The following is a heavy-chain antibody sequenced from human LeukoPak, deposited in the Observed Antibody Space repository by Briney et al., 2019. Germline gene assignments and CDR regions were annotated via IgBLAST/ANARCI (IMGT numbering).Heavy chain of an antibody. CDR2: IGTAADT. D-gene: IGHD1-7*01. Sequence: GGSLRLSCAASGFTFSSYDMHWVRQAPGRGLEWVSSIGTAADTYSPGSVKGRFTISRENAKNSLYLQMNSLRAGDTAVYYCVRGPIVGITETKGYFDYWGQGILVTVSS. J-gene: IGHJ4*02. CDR1: GFTFSSYD. CDR3: VRGPIVGITETKGYFDY. V-gene: IGHV3-13*01.